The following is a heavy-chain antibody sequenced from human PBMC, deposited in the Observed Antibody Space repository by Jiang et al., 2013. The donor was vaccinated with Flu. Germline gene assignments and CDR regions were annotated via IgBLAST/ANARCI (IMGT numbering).Heavy chain of an antibody. CDR2: IIPILGIA. CDR1: GGTFSSYA. Sequence: SGAEVKKPGSSVKVSCKASGGTFSSYAISWVRQAPGQGLEWMGRIIPILGIANYAQKFQGRVTITADKSTSTAYMELSSLRSEDTAVYYCARDVPAAKYNWFDPWGQGTLVTVSS. CDR3: ARDVPAAKYNWFDP. J-gene: IGHJ5*02. D-gene: IGHD2-2*01. V-gene: IGHV1-69*04.